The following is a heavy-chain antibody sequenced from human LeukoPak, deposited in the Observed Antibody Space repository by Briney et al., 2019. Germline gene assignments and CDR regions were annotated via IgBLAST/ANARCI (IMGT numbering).Heavy chain of an antibody. V-gene: IGHV3-30*03. J-gene: IGHJ1*01. CDR2: ISYDGSNK. CDR3: ASGAHYYDSSGYYPLRVDFQH. Sequence: GGSLRLSCAASGFTVSSNYMSWVRQAPGKGLEWVAVISYDGSNKYYADSVKGRFTISRDNSKNTLYLQMNSLRAEDTAVYYCASGAHYYDSSGYYPLRVDFQHWGQGTLVTVSS. CDR1: GFTVSSNY. D-gene: IGHD3-22*01.